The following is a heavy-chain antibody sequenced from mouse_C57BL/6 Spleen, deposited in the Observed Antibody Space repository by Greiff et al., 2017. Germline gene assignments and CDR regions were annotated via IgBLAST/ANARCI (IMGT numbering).Heavy chain of an antibody. CDR1: GYTFTSYW. Sequence: QVHVKQSGAELVKPGASVKLSCKASGYTFTSYWMHWVKQRPGQGLEWIGMIHPNSGSTNYNEKFKSKATLTVDKSSSTAYMQLSSLTSEDSAVYYCARGDPIYYGNYSWFADWGQGTLVTVSA. CDR3: ARGDPIYYGNYSWFAD. D-gene: IGHD2-1*01. V-gene: IGHV1-64*01. CDR2: IHPNSGST. J-gene: IGHJ3*01.